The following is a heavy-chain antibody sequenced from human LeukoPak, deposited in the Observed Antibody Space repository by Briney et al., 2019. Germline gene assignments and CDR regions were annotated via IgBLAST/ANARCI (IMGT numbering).Heavy chain of an antibody. CDR3: AKDMSSSWYAFDY. CDR2: ISSIGYT. Sequence: GGSLRLSCAASGFTFSDYYMSWIRQAPGKGLEWVSYISSIGYTNYADSVKGRFTISRDSSKNTLYLQMNSLRAEDTAVYYCAKDMSSSWYAFDYWGQGTLVTVSS. CDR1: GFTFSDYY. J-gene: IGHJ4*02. V-gene: IGHV3-11*06. D-gene: IGHD6-13*01.